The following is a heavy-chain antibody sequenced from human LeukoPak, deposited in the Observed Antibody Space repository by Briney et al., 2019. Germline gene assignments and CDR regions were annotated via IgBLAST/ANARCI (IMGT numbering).Heavy chain of an antibody. CDR2: IYHSGST. Sequence: SETLSLTCTVSGGSISSYYWSWIRQPPGKGLEWIGYIYHSGSTYYNPSLKSRVTISVDRSKNQFSLKLSSVTAADTAVYYCARSIDILTGYNWFDPWGQGTLVTVSS. CDR1: GGSISSYY. J-gene: IGHJ5*02. D-gene: IGHD3-9*01. CDR3: ARSIDILTGYNWFDP. V-gene: IGHV4-59*12.